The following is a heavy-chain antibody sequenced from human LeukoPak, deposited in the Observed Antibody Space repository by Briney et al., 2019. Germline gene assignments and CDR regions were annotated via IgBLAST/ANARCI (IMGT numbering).Heavy chain of an antibody. CDR3: ARDTLDLGGSYYEGGGWFDY. J-gene: IGHJ4*02. D-gene: IGHD1-26*01. Sequence: GASVKVSCKASGGTFSSYAISWVRQAPGQGLEWMGGIIPIFGTANYAQKFQGRVTITAGKSTSTAYMELSSLRSEDTAVYYCARDTLDLGGSYYEGGGWFDYWGQGTLVTVSS. CDR2: IIPIFGTA. CDR1: GGTFSSYA. V-gene: IGHV1-69*06.